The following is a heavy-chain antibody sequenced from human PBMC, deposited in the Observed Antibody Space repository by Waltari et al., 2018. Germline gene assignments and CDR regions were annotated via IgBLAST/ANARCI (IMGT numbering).Heavy chain of an antibody. J-gene: IGHJ6*02. CDR1: GGSISSSSYY. Sequence: QLQLQESGPGLVKPSETLSLTCTVSGGSISSSSYYWGWIRQPPGKGLEWIGSIYYSGSTYYNPSLKSRVTISVDTSKNQFSLKLSSVTAADTAVYYCAISPTYYYYYGMDVWGQGTTVIVSS. V-gene: IGHV4-39*07. D-gene: IGHD3-16*02. CDR3: AISPTYYYYYGMDV. CDR2: IYYSGST.